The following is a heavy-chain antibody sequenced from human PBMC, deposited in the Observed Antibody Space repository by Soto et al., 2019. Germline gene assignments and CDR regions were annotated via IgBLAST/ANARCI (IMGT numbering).Heavy chain of an antibody. V-gene: IGHV2-5*02. Sequence: QITLKESGPTLVKPTQTLTLTCTFSGFSLSTSGVGVGWIRQPPGKALEWLALIYWDDDKRYRPSLKSRLTINKDTPKNQVVLTMTNMDPVDTATYYCAREKRDGSSTSCLDGMDVWGQGTTVTVSS. CDR2: IYWDDDK. J-gene: IGHJ6*02. D-gene: IGHD2-2*01. CDR3: AREKRDGSSTSCLDGMDV. CDR1: GFSLSTSGVG.